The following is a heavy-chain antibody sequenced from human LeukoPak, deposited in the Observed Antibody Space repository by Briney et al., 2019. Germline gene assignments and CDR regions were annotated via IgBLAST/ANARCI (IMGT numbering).Heavy chain of an antibody. D-gene: IGHD3-3*01. CDR3: AADFSIRFYGGGYCYYYMYF. Sequence: SVTVSCKASGFSFNSSAMQWVRQARGQRLEWIGGIVVGSGNTNYAQKFQERVTITRDMSTSTAYMELSSLRSEDTAVYYCAADFSIRFYGGGYCYYYMYFLGKGTTVTVSS. V-gene: IGHV1-58*02. CDR1: GFSFNSSA. CDR2: IVVGSGNT. J-gene: IGHJ6*03.